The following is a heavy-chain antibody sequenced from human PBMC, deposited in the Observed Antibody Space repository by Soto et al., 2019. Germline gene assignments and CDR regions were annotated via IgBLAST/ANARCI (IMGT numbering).Heavy chain of an antibody. CDR3: ARGTYCSGGSCTWRENDY. D-gene: IGHD2-15*01. CDR1: GYTFTNYD. Sequence: QVQLVQSGAEVKKPGASVKVSCKASGYTFTNYDICWVRQATGQGLEWMGWMNTNNGRTGYPQKFQGRVTMTRDTSINTGYMELSSLRSEDTAVYYCARGTYCSGGSCTWRENDYWGQGTLVTVSS. V-gene: IGHV1-8*01. J-gene: IGHJ4*02. CDR2: MNTNNGRT.